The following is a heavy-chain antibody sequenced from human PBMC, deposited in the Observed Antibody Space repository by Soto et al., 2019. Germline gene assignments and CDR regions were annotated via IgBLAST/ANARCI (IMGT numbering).Heavy chain of an antibody. J-gene: IGHJ6*03. CDR1: GFIFNNYN. CDR2: IGTSSSYI. CDR3: SGVLSGTPNYYYMDV. Sequence: EVQLVESGGGLVKPGGSLRLSCAASGFIFNNYNMNWVRQAPGKGLEWVSSIGTSSSYIYYADSLKGRFTISRENAENSLYLQMNSLRAEDTAVYYCSGVLSGTPNYYYMDVWGEGTTVTVSS. D-gene: IGHD2-15*01. V-gene: IGHV3-21*01.